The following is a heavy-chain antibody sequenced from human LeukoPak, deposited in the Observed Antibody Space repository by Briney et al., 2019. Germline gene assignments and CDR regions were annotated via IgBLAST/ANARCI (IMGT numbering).Heavy chain of an antibody. CDR1: GFRFSSYG. V-gene: IGHV3-30*18. J-gene: IGHJ4*02. D-gene: IGHD3-22*01. Sequence: PGRSLRLSCAASGFRFSSYGMHWVRQAPGKGLEWVAVISDDGIKIYYGDSVKGRFTISRDNSKNTLYLQMNSLRAEDTAVYYCAKDEGYYDSSGYPDYWGQGTLVTVSS. CDR2: ISDDGIKI. CDR3: AKDEGYYDSSGYPDY.